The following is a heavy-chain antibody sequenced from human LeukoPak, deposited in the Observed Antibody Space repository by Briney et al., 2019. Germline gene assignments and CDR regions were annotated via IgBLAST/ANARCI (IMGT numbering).Heavy chain of an antibody. CDR3: AKDLAGLSGGVIVPLC. Sequence: GGSLRLSCAASGFTFSSYAMSWVRQAPGKGLEWVSAISGSGGSTYYADSVKGRFTISRDNSKNTLYLQMNSLRAEDTAVYYCAKDLAGLSGGVIVPLCWGQGTLVTVSS. CDR1: GFTFSSYA. J-gene: IGHJ4*02. CDR2: ISGSGGST. V-gene: IGHV3-23*01. D-gene: IGHD3-16*02.